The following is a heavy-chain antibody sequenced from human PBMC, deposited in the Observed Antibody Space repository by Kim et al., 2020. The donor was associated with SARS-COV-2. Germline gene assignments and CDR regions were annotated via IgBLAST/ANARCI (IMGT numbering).Heavy chain of an antibody. J-gene: IGHJ6*02. Sequence: GGSLRLFCAASGFTFSSYSMNWVRQAPGKGLEWVSYISSSSTIYYADSVKGRFTISRDNAKNSLYLQMNSLRAEDTAVYYCARDRVVVPAAIEGYYYYGMDVWGQGTTVTVSS. CDR2: ISSSSTI. V-gene: IGHV3-48*04. CDR1: GFTFSSYS. CDR3: ARDRVVVPAAIEGYYYYGMDV. D-gene: IGHD2-2*01.